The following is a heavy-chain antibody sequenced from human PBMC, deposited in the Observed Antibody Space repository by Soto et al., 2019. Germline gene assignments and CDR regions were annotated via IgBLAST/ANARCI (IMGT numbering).Heavy chain of an antibody. J-gene: IGHJ4*02. D-gene: IGHD3-10*01. CDR1: GCSISSGDYY. CDR2: IYYSGST. Sequence: PSETLSLTCTVSGCSISSGDYYWSWIRQPPGKGLEWIGYIYYSGSTYYNPSLKSRVTISVDTSKNQFSLKLSSVTAADTAVYYCARVGGFGATTIDYWGQGTLVTVS. V-gene: IGHV4-30-4*01. CDR3: ARVGGFGATTIDY.